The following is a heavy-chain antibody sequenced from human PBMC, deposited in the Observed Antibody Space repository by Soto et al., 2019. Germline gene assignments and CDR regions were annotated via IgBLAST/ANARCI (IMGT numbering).Heavy chain of an antibody. Sequence: PGGSLRLSCAASGFTFSSYWMSWVRQAPGKGLEWVSYISSSSSTIYYADSVKGRFTISRDNAKNSLYLQMNSLRDEDTAVYYCARACSSTSCYHGMDVWGQGTTVTVSS. CDR3: ARACSSTSCYHGMDV. D-gene: IGHD2-2*01. CDR1: GFTFSSYW. J-gene: IGHJ6*02. V-gene: IGHV3-48*02. CDR2: ISSSSSTI.